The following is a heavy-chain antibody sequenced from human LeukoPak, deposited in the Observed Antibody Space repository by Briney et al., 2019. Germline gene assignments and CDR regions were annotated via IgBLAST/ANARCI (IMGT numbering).Heavy chain of an antibody. CDR1: GGSFSGYY. CDR2: INHSGSA. Sequence: SETLSLTCAVYGGSFSGYYWSWIRQPPGKGLEWIGEINHSGSANYNPSLKSRVTISVDTSKNQFSLKLSSVTAADTAVYYCAASDYYDSSGYYSAVDYWGQGTLVTVSS. V-gene: IGHV4-34*01. J-gene: IGHJ4*02. CDR3: AASDYYDSSGYYSAVDY. D-gene: IGHD3-22*01.